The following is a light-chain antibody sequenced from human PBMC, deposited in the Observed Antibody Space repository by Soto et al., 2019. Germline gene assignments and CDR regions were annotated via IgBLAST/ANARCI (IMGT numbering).Light chain of an antibody. Sequence: IPLTQSPGTLSLSPGDRATLSCRASQSLSRSSLAWYQQKPGRAPRLLIYGASSRATGIPDRFSGSGSGTDFTLTISRLEPEDFAVYYCQQYSSSPRTFGQGTQVDIK. V-gene: IGKV3-20*01. CDR3: QQYSSSPRT. J-gene: IGKJ1*01. CDR2: GAS. CDR1: QSLSRSS.